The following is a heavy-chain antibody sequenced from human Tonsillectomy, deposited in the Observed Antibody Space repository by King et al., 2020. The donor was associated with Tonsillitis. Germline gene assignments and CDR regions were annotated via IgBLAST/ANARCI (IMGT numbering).Heavy chain of an antibody. J-gene: IGHJ6*02. CDR3: AREGYDILTGYYSSYYYGMDV. D-gene: IGHD3-9*01. V-gene: IGHV4-59*01. CDR2: IYYSGST. Sequence: QLQESGPGLVKPSETLSLTRTVSGGSISSYYWSWIRQPPGKGLEWIGYIYYSGSTNYNPSLKSRVTISVDTSKNQFSLKLSSVTAADTAVYYCAREGYDILTGYYSSYYYGMDVWGQGTTVTVSS. CDR1: GGSISSYY.